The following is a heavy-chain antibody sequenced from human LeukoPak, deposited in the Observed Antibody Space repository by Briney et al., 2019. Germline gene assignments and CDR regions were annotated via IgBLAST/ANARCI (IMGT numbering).Heavy chain of an antibody. CDR2: INPSGGST. J-gene: IGHJ4*02. CDR1: GGTFSSYA. Sequence: ASVKVSCKASGGTFSSYAISWVRQAPGQGLEWMGIINPSGGSTSYAQKFQGRVTMTRDTSTSTVYMELSSLRSEDTAVYYCARVAVAGTNWGQGTLVTVSS. CDR3: ARVAVAGTN. D-gene: IGHD6-19*01. V-gene: IGHV1-46*01.